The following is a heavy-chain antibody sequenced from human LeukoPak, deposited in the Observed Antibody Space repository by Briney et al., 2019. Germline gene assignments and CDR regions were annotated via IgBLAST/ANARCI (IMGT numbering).Heavy chain of an antibody. J-gene: IGHJ4*02. D-gene: IGHD5-18*01. CDR1: GFTFSSYS. CDR2: ISSSSSYI. CDR3: ARAHQQHYFDY. Sequence: GGSLRLSCAASGFTFSSYSMNWVRQAPGKGLEWVSSISSSSSYIYYADSVKGRFTMSRDNAKNSLYLQMNSLRAEDTAVYYCARAHQQHYFDYWGQGTLVTVSS. V-gene: IGHV3-21*01.